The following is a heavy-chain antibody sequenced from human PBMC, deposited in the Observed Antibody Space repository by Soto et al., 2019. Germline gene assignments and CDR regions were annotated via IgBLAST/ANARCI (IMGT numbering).Heavy chain of an antibody. CDR3: ASRSGGSWYYYYGMDV. D-gene: IGHD6-13*01. Sequence: QVQLQESGPGLVKPSGTLSLTCAVSGGSISSSNWWSWVRQPPGKGLEWIGEIYHSGSTNYNPSLKRRVTISVDKSKNQFSLKLSSVTAADTAVYYCASRSGGSWYYYYGMDVWGQGTTVTVSS. V-gene: IGHV4-4*02. J-gene: IGHJ6*02. CDR1: GGSISSSNW. CDR2: IYHSGST.